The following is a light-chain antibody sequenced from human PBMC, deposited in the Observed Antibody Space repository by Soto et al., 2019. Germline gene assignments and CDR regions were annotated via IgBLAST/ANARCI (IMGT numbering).Light chain of an antibody. CDR3: SSYAHGSIYV. V-gene: IGLV2-18*02. CDR2: GN. J-gene: IGLJ1*01. CDR1: SNNVGSYA. Sequence: QSVLTQEASVSGTVGQKVTLSCTGNSNNVGSYAVGWYQQISHGAPKTVMFGNSLPSGIPDRFSGSKSGTTASLTISGLQAEDEADYYCSSYAHGSIYVFGTGTKLTVL.